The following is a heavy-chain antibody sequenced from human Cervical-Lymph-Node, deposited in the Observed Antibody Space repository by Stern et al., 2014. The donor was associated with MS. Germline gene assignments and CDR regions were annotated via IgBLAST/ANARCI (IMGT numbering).Heavy chain of an antibody. CDR2: VYYNGRA. Sequence: QVQLQESGPGVVKPSETLSLTCTLSGGSIPSTSYYWGWIRQSPGKGLEWIGSVYYNGRASYNPSLSSRATISVDTSNIQFSVRLPSVPAADTAVYYCANEFCGGDCGSRPRQFLQRWGQGTLVTVSS. CDR3: ANEFCGGDCGSRPRQFLQR. D-gene: IGHD2-21*02. J-gene: IGHJ1*01. V-gene: IGHV4-39*01. CDR1: GGSIPSTSYY.